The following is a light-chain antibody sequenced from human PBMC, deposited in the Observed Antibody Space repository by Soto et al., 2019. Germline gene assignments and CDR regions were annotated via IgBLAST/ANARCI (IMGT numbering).Light chain of an antibody. J-gene: IGLJ3*02. CDR1: SSNIGSNT. Sequence: QPVLTQPPSASRTPGQRVTISCSGSSSNIGSNTVNWYQQLPGTAPKLLIYSNNQRPSGVPDRFSGSKPGTSASLAISGLQSEDEADYYCAAWDDSLNGLWVFGGGTKLTVL. CDR3: AAWDDSLNGLWV. CDR2: SNN. V-gene: IGLV1-44*01.